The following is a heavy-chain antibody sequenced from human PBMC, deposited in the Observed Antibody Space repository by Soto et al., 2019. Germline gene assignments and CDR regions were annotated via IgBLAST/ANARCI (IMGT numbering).Heavy chain of an antibody. Sequence: SLRLSSAASGFTFINAWMNWVRQAPGKGLEWVGRIKSKTDGGTTDYAAPVKGRFTISRDDSKNTLYLQMNSLKTEDTAVYYCTTGTPSSSSWDYYYYGMDVWGQGTTVTV. CDR1: GFTFINAW. J-gene: IGHJ6*02. CDR3: TTGTPSSSSWDYYYYGMDV. V-gene: IGHV3-15*07. D-gene: IGHD6-13*01. CDR2: IKSKTDGGTT.